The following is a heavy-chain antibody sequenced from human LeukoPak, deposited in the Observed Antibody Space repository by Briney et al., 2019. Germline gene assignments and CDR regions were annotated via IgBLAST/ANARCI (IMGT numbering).Heavy chain of an antibody. Sequence: ASVKVSCKASGYTFTGYYMHWVRQAPGQGLEWMGRINPNSGGTNYAQKLQGRVTMTTDTSTSTAYMELRSLRSDDTAVYYCARADCSSTSCYWYRFATSGMDVWGQGTTVTVSS. CDR3: ARADCSSTSCYWYRFATSGMDV. CDR2: INPNSGGT. D-gene: IGHD2-2*01. J-gene: IGHJ6*02. V-gene: IGHV1-2*06. CDR1: GYTFTGYY.